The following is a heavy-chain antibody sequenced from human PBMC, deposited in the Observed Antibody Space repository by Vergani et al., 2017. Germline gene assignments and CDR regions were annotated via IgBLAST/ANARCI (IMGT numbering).Heavy chain of an antibody. CDR2: IYTSGST. J-gene: IGHJ4*02. V-gene: IGHV4-59*10. CDR3: ARMGRGSPPYFDY. D-gene: IGHD1-26*01. Sequence: QVQLQQWGAGLLKPSETLSLTCAVYGGSVSSTNYYWSWIRQPAGKGLEWIGRIYTSGSTNYNPSLKSRVTMSVDTSKNQFSLKLSSVTAADTAVYYCARMGRGSPPYFDYWGQGTLVTVSS. CDR1: GGSVSSTNYY.